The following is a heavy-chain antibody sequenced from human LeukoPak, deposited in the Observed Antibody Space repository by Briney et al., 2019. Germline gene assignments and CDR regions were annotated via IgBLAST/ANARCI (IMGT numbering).Heavy chain of an antibody. V-gene: IGHV1-2*02. CDR1: GYTFTSYD. CDR3: ARDGVVPFDY. Sequence: ASVKVSCKASGYTFTSYDINWVRQAPGQGLEWMGWINPNSGGTNYAQKFQGRVTMTRDTSISTAYMELSRLRSDDTAVYYCARDGVVPFDYWGQGTLVTVSS. CDR2: INPNSGGT. J-gene: IGHJ4*02. D-gene: IGHD2-2*01.